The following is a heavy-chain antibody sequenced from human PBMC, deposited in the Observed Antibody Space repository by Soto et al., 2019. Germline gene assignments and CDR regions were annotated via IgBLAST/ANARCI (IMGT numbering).Heavy chain of an antibody. V-gene: IGHV6-1*01. D-gene: IGHD1-26*01. CDR2: TYYRSKWYN. CDR1: GDSVSRSSVT. J-gene: IGHJ5*01. Sequence: SQTLSLTYAISGDSVSRSSVTWNWIRPSPSRGLEWLGRTYYRSKWYNDYAESVKSRITINPDTSKNQFSLHLNSVTPEDTAVYYCVRLIGNSWLDFWGQGTLVTVSS. CDR3: VRLIGNSWLDF.